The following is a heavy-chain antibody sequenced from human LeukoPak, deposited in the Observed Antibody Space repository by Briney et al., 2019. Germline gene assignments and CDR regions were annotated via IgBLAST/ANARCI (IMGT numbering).Heavy chain of an antibody. J-gene: IGHJ5*02. CDR2: ISAYNGNT. D-gene: IGHD3-9*01. Sequence: ASVKVSCKASGYTFTSYGISWVRQAPGQGLEWMGWISAYNGNTNYAQKLQGRVTMTTDTSTSTAYMELSRLRSDDTAVYYCARGGYLEWLSLHNCFDAWGQGTLVTVSS. CDR1: GYTFTSYG. V-gene: IGHV1-18*01. CDR3: ARGGYLEWLSLHNCFDA.